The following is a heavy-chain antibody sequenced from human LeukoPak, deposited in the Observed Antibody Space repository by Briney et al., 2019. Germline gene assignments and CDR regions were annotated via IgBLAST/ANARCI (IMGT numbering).Heavy chain of an antibody. Sequence: GGSLRLSYAASGFTFSDYYMSWIRQAPGKGLEWIAYVSSSSTYTNYAGSVKGRFTVSRDNAKNSVFLQMNSLRAEDTAIYYCATSRMWYHFDYLGQGTLVIVSS. V-gene: IGHV3-11*03. CDR3: ATSRMWYHFDY. J-gene: IGHJ4*02. CDR2: VSSSSTYT. D-gene: IGHD2-15*01. CDR1: GFTFSDYY.